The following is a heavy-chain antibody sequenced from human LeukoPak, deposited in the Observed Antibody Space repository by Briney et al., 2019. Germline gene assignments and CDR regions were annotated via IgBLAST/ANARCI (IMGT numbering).Heavy chain of an antibody. CDR2: ISYDGSNK. V-gene: IGHV3-30*04. D-gene: IGHD3-9*01. Sequence: PGRSLRLSCAASGFTFSSYAMHWVRQAPGKGLEWVAVISYDGSNKYYANSVKGRFTISRDNSKNTLYLQMNSLRAEDTAVYYCAKDRFGNYDILTGPLGYWGQGTLVTVSS. J-gene: IGHJ4*02. CDR1: GFTFSSYA. CDR3: AKDRFGNYDILTGPLGY.